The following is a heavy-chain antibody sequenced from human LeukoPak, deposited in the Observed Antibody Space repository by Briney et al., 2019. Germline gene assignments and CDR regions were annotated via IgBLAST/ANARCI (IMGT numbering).Heavy chain of an antibody. Sequence: GGSLRLSCAASGFTYSTYWMSWVRQAPGKGLEWVANIKQDASEKHYVDSVKGRFTISRDNAKNSLYLQMNSLRAEDTAVYYCARGRQDFFGETIAYYFDCWGQGNLVTVSS. J-gene: IGHJ4*02. CDR2: IKQDASEK. CDR3: ARGRQDFFGETIAYYFDC. V-gene: IGHV3-7*01. CDR1: GFTYSTYW. D-gene: IGHD3-3*01.